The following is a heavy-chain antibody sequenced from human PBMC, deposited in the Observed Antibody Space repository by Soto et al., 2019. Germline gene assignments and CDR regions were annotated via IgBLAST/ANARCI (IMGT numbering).Heavy chain of an antibody. J-gene: IGHJ4*02. Sequence: QVQLQESGPGLVKPSQTLSLTCTVSGGSISNGGYSWSWIRQHPGKGLEWIGYIYYSGSTYYNPSLKSRVTISVDTSKNQFSLKLSSVTAADTAVYYCARSGYSYGPNPLLYWGQGTLVTVSS. CDR1: GGSISNGGYS. CDR2: IYYSGST. V-gene: IGHV4-31*03. D-gene: IGHD5-18*01. CDR3: ARSGYSYGPNPLLY.